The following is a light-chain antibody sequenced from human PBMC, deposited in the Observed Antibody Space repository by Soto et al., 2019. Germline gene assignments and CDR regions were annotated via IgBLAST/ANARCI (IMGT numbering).Light chain of an antibody. CDR2: DAT. Sequence: QAVVTQEPSLTVSPGGTVTLTCGSSTGAVTSGHYPYWFQQKPGQAPRTLIYDATNKHSWTPARFSGSLLGGKAALTLSGAQPEDEADYYCLLSFSGANWVFGGGTQLTVL. J-gene: IGLJ3*02. CDR3: LLSFSGANWV. CDR1: TGAVTSGHY. V-gene: IGLV7-46*01.